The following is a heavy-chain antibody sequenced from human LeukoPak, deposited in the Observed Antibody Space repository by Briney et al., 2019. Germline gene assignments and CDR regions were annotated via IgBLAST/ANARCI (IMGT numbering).Heavy chain of an antibody. J-gene: IGHJ6*03. D-gene: IGHD6-19*01. CDR2: IIAIFGKA. CDR1: GGTFSSYA. V-gene: IGHV1-69*05. CDR3: ERADYSSGWHINPLYSSYMDV. Sequence: SVKVSCKASGGTFSSYASSWVRQAPGQGLEWMGGIIAIFGKANYAQKFQGRVTITTDKSTSTVYMELRSLRSEDTAVYYCERADYSSGWHINPLYSSYMDVWGKGTTVTVSS.